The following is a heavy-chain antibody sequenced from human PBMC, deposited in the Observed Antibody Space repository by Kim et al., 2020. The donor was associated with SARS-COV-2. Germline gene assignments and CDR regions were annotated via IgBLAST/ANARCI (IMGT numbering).Heavy chain of an antibody. CDR3: GRDRDASDS. Sequence: GGSLRLSCAASGFTFSNYFMTWVRQAPGKGLEWVATITNDGSEGYYVDSVKGRFTISRDNARNSLYLQMNSLRDEDTAVYYCGRDRDASDSWGQGTLFTVSS. V-gene: IGHV3-7*01. CDR2: ITNDGSEG. J-gene: IGHJ4*02. CDR1: GFTFSNYF. D-gene: IGHD2-2*01.